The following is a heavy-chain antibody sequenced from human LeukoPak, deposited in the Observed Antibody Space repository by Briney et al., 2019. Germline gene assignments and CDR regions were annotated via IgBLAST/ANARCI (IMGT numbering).Heavy chain of an antibody. CDR1: GFTVSSNY. CDR2: IYSGGST. D-gene: IGHD2-2*01. Sequence: GGSLRLSCAASGFTVSSNYMSWVRQAPGKGLEWVSVIYSGGSTYYADSVKGRFTISRDNSKDTLYLQMNSLRAEDTAMYYCAGESGYCSSTSCSYFDYWGQGTLVTVSS. V-gene: IGHV3-53*01. CDR3: AGESGYCSSTSCSYFDY. J-gene: IGHJ4*02.